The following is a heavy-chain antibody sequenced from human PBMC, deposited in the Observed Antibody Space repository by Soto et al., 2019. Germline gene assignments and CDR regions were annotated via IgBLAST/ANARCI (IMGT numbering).Heavy chain of an antibody. Sequence: RQPPGKGLEWIGEINHSGSTNYNPSLKSRVTISVDTSKNQFSLKLSSVTAADTAVYYCAKDRNYYDSRNWFDPWGQGTLVTVSS. D-gene: IGHD3-22*01. V-gene: IGHV4-34*01. CDR2: INHSGST. J-gene: IGHJ5*02. CDR3: AKDRNYYDSRNWFDP.